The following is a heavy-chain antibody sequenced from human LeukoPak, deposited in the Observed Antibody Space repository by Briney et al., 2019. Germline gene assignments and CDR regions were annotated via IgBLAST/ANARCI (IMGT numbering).Heavy chain of an antibody. CDR3: AKARKYKARTYYYDSSGEYYYYYMDV. D-gene: IGHD3-22*01. Sequence: GGSLRLSCAASGFTFSSYGISWVRQAPGKGLEWVSAISGSGGSTYYADSVKGRFTISRDNSKNTLYLQMNSLRAEDTAVYYCAKARKYKARTYYYDSSGEYYYYYMDVWGKGTTVTVSS. J-gene: IGHJ6*03. CDR1: GFTFSSYG. V-gene: IGHV3-23*01. CDR2: ISGSGGST.